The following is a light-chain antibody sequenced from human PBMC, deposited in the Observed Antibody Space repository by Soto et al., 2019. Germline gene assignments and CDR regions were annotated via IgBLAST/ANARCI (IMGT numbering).Light chain of an antibody. V-gene: IGLV2-14*01. J-gene: IGLJ1*01. Sequence: QSALTQPASVSGSPGQSSTISCTGTSSDVGGYNYVSWYQQHPGKAPKLMIYDVSNRPSGVSNRFSGSKSGNTASLTISGLQAEDEADYYCSSYTSSSTPLYVFGTGTKV. CDR1: SSDVGGYNY. CDR2: DVS. CDR3: SSYTSSSTPLYV.